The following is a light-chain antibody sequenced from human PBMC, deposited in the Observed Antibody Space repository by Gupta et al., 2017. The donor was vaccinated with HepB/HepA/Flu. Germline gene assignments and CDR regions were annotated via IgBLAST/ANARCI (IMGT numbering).Light chain of an antibody. Sequence: QAPRLLIYGASSRATGIPDRFTGSGSGTDFTLTISRLDPEDFAMYFCHQYWTSPRTFGQGTKVEVK. CDR2: GAS. V-gene: IGKV3-20*01. CDR3: HQYWTSPRT. J-gene: IGKJ1*01.